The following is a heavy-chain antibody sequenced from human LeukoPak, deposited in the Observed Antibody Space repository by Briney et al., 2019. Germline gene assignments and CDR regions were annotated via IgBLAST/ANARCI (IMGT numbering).Heavy chain of an antibody. D-gene: IGHD1-26*01. J-gene: IGHJ4*02. CDR2: IRSKAHSYAT. V-gene: IGHV3-73*01. CDR1: GFTFSGSA. CDR3: GKEEEIGSPIDY. Sequence: GGSLRLSCAASGFTFSGSAMHWIRQASGKGLEWVGRIRSKAHSYATAYAASVRGRFTISRDDSKNTAYLQMNSLRLDDTGVYFCGKEEEIGSPIDYWGQGTLVTVSS.